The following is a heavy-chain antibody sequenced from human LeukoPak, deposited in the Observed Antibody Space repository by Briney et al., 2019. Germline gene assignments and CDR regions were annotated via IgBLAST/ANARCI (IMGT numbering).Heavy chain of an antibody. D-gene: IGHD6-13*01. Sequence: GGSLRLSCAASGFTFSSYAMHWVRQAPGKGLEGVAVISYDGSNKYYADSVKGRFTISRDNSKNTLYLQMNSLRAEDTAVYYCARAGGSSWYLLKYWGQGTLVTVSS. J-gene: IGHJ4*02. CDR2: ISYDGSNK. V-gene: IGHV3-30*04. CDR3: ARAGGSSWYLLKY. CDR1: GFTFSSYA.